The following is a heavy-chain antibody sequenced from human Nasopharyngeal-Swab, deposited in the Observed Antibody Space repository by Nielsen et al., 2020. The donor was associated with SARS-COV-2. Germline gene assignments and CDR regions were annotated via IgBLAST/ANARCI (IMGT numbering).Heavy chain of an antibody. D-gene: IGHD3-22*01. CDR2: IWYDGTNK. CDR3: HLSSGYDGYINY. J-gene: IGHJ4*02. CDR1: GFTFSDHY. Sequence: GESLKISCVASGFTFSDHYLDWVRQAPGKGLEWVAVIWYDGTNKFYADSVKGRFTISRDNSKNTLYLQMNSLRAEDTAMYYCHLSSGYDGYINYWGQGTLVTVSS. V-gene: IGHV3-33*08.